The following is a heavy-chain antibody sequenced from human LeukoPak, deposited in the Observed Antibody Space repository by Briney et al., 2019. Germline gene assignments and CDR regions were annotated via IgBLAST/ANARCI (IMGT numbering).Heavy chain of an antibody. CDR1: GVSISSGGYY. CDR2: IYYSGST. D-gene: IGHD3-22*01. J-gene: IGHJ4*02. Sequence: SETLSLTCTVSGVSISSGGYYWSWIRQHPGKGLEWMGYIYYSGSTYYNPSLKSRVTISVDTSKNQFSLKLSSVTAADTAVYYCAREAIKYYYDSSGYPRPIWGQGTLVTVSS. CDR3: AREAIKYYYDSSGYPRPI. V-gene: IGHV4-31*03.